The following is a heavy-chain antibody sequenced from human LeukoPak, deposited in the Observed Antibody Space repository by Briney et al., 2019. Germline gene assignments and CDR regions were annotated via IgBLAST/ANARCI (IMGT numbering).Heavy chain of an antibody. CDR2: ISSDETNK. CDR1: GFTFSSYA. D-gene: IGHD6-6*01. CDR3: DPHDSASQF. V-gene: IGHV3-30-3*01. J-gene: IGHJ4*02. Sequence: GGSLRLSCAASGFTFSSYAMHWVRQAPGKGLEWVAFISSDETNKYYADSVKDRFTISRDNSKNTLYLQMNSLRDEDAAVYYCDPHDSASQFWGQGTLVSVSS.